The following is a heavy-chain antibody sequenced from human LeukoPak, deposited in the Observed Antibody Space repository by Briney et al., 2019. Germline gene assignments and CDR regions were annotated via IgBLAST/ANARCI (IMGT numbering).Heavy chain of an antibody. CDR1: GGSISSYY. Sequence: PSETLSLTCTVSGGSISSYYWSWIRQPAGKGLEWIGRIYTSGSTNYNPSLKSRVTMSVDTSKNQFSLKLSSVTAADTAVYYCARHYYDSSGYYGAFDIWGQGTMVTVSS. CDR3: ARHYYDSSGYYGAFDI. D-gene: IGHD3-22*01. J-gene: IGHJ3*02. V-gene: IGHV4-4*07. CDR2: IYTSGST.